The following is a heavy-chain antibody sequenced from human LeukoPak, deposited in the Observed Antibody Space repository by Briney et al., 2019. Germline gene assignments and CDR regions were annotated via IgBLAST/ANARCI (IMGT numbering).Heavy chain of an antibody. Sequence: GASVKVSCKASGFTFTSSAMQWVRQARGQRLEWIGWIVVGSGNTNYAQKFQERVTITRDMSTSTAYMELSSLRSEDTAVYYCARQRGYFDWLYPDYWGQGTLVTVSS. D-gene: IGHD3-9*01. CDR1: GFTFTSSA. CDR2: IVVGSGNT. J-gene: IGHJ4*02. V-gene: IGHV1-58*02. CDR3: ARQRGYFDWLYPDY.